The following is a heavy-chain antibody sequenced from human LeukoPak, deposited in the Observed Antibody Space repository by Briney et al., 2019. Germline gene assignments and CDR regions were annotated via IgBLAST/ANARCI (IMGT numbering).Heavy chain of an antibody. J-gene: IGHJ4*02. CDR3: TRLGYCSGGSCSYYFDY. D-gene: IGHD2-15*01. CDR1: GFTSSSYG. Sequence: GGSLRLSCAASGFTSSSYGMSWVRQAPGKGLEWVSAISGSGGSTYYADSVKGRFTISRDNSKNTLYLQMNSLRAEDTAVYYCTRLGYCSGGSCSYYFDYWGQGTLVTVSS. CDR2: ISGSGGST. V-gene: IGHV3-23*01.